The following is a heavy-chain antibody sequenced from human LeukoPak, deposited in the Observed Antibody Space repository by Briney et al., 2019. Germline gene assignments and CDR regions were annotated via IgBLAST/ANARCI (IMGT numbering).Heavy chain of an antibody. CDR1: GGSFSDYS. Sequence: SETLSLTCAVYGGSFSDYSWSWIRQPPGKGLEWIGEINHGGSTNYSPSLKSRVTISVDTSKNQFSLKLTSVTAADTAVYYCARGLLWEPKNDYWGQGTLVTVSS. CDR2: INHGGST. D-gene: IGHD1-26*01. V-gene: IGHV4-34*01. J-gene: IGHJ4*02. CDR3: ARGLLWEPKNDY.